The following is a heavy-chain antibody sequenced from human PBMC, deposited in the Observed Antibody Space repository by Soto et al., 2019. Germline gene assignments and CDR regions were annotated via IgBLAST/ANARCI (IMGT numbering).Heavy chain of an antibody. V-gene: IGHV4-61*08. Sequence: SETLSLTCTVSGGSVSSGDYFWSWLRQSPGKRLEWIAYIYYSGSTNYNPSLKSRATISVDTSKSQVSLTLTSMTAADAALYYCARSPNYYYYGFDVWGRGTPVTVSS. D-gene: IGHD3-10*01. CDR1: GGSVSSGDYF. CDR3: ARSPNYYYYGFDV. J-gene: IGHJ6*02. CDR2: IYYSGST.